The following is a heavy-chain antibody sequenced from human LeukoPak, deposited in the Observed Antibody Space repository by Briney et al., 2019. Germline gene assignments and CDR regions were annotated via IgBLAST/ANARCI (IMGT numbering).Heavy chain of an antibody. V-gene: IGHV4-39*07. D-gene: IGHD6-13*01. Sequence: SETLSLTCTVSGGSISSSSYYWGWIRQPPGKGLEWIGSIYYSGSTYYNPSLKSRVTISVDTSKNQFSLKLSSVTAADTAVYYCAREWAAGIPTWFDPWGQGTLVTVSS. CDR1: GGSISSSSYY. CDR2: IYYSGST. CDR3: AREWAAGIPTWFDP. J-gene: IGHJ5*02.